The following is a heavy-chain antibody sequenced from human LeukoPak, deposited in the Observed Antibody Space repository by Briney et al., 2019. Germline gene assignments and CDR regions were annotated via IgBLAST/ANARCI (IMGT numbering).Heavy chain of an antibody. V-gene: IGHV7-4-1*02. CDR1: GYTFTSYA. CDR2: INTNTGNP. Sequence: GASVKVSCKASGYTFTSYAMNWVRQASGQGLEWMGWINTNTGNPTYAQGFTGRFVFSLDTSVSTAYLQISSLKAEDTAVYYCARDSRVGASLYYFDYWGQGTLVTVSS. CDR3: ARDSRVGASLYYFDY. D-gene: IGHD1-26*01. J-gene: IGHJ4*02.